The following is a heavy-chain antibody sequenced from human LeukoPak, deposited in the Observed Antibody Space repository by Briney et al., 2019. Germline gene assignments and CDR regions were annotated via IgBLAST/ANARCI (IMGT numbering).Heavy chain of an antibody. J-gene: IGHJ6*03. D-gene: IGHD5-18*01. CDR3: ASGYSYGKNYYYYYMDV. V-gene: IGHV4-39*01. CDR1: GGSIGNSDYY. Sequence: SETLSLTCTLSGGSIGNSDYYWGWIRQPPGKGLEWIGTMYYNGATQYNPSLKSRVTMSVDTSKNQFSLKLSSVTAADTAVYYCASGYSYGKNYYYYYMDVWGKGTTVTVS. CDR2: MYYNGAT.